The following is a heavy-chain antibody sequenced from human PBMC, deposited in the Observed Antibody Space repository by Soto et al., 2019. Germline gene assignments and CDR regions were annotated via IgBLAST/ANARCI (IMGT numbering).Heavy chain of an antibody. CDR1: GFTFSSYA. CDR2: ISGGGGNT. V-gene: IGHV3-23*01. D-gene: IGHD6-19*01. Sequence: GGSLRLSCAASGFTFSSYAMSWVRQAPGKGLEWVSGISGGGGNTYYADSVTGRFTISRDNSRNTLYLQMNSLRAADTAIYYCAKDRGAGGRFSGIAVAGIPSWGQGTLVTVSS. J-gene: IGHJ5*02. CDR3: AKDRGAGGRFSGIAVAGIPS.